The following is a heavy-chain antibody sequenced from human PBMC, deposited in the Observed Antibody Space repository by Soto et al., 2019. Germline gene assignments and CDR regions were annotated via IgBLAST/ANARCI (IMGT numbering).Heavy chain of an antibody. CDR3: AHRRFYNSDWDLGVFDY. CDR2: IYWDDDK. Sequence: SGPTLVNPTQTLTLTCTFSGFSLSTSGVGVGWIRQPPGKALECLAPIYWDDDKRYSPSLKSRLTITKDTSKNQVVLTMTNMDPVDTATYYCAHRRFYNSDWDLGVFDYWGQGALVTFSS. CDR1: GFSLSTSGVG. V-gene: IGHV2-5*02. J-gene: IGHJ4*02. D-gene: IGHD3-22*01.